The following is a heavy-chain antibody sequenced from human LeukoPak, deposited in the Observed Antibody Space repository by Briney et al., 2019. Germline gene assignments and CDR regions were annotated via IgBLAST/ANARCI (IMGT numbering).Heavy chain of an antibody. Sequence: ASVKVSCEASGYTFSNHGISWVRQAPGQGPEWMGWISAYNGNTKYAQKVQGRVTMTTDTSTSTAYMEVGSLRSDDTAVYYCARDDCHGDCQGYWGQGTLVTVSS. D-gene: IGHD2-21*02. V-gene: IGHV1-18*01. CDR3: ARDDCHGDCQGY. CDR2: ISAYNGNT. CDR1: GYTFSNHG. J-gene: IGHJ4*02.